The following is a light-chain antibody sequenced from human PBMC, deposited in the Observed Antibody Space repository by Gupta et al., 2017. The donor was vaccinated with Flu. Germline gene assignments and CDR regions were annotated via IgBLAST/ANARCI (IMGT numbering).Light chain of an antibody. Sequence: DIVMTQSPATLSVSPGERVTLSCEASVSISWKLAWYQQRPGQAPRLLIFDASIRATGGPTRFSGGGSGTEFTLTISSRQSEDLGVYYCQQYKHCHPMCSFGQGTKLEIK. J-gene: IGKJ2*04. V-gene: IGKV3-15*01. CDR3: QQYKHCHPMCS. CDR2: DAS. CDR1: VSISWK.